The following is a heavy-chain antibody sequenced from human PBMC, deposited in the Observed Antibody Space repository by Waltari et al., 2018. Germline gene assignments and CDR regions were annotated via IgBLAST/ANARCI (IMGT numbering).Heavy chain of an antibody. CDR3: AKAEVAARRAFGY. Sequence: EVQLLESGGGLVQPGGSLRLSCAASGFTFSSYAMSWVRQAPGKGLEWVSVIYSGGSTYYADSVKGRFTISRDNSKNTLYLQMNSLRAEDTAVYYCAKAEVAARRAFGYWGQGTLVTVSS. V-gene: IGHV3-23*03. J-gene: IGHJ4*02. D-gene: IGHD6-6*01. CDR1: GFTFSSYA. CDR2: IYSGGST.